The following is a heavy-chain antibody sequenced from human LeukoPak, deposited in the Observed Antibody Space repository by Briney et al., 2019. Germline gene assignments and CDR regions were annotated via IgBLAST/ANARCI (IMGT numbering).Heavy chain of an antibody. D-gene: IGHD6-19*01. V-gene: IGHV3-21*01. CDR3: ARAIFSSGWYLIDY. Sequence: GGSLRLSRAASGFPFSSHNMNWVRQAPGKGLEWVSYITSSSSYIYYADSVKGRFTISRDNAKNSLYLQMDSLRAEDTAVYYCARAIFSSGWYLIDYWGQGTLVTISS. CDR2: ITSSSSYI. CDR1: GFPFSSHN. J-gene: IGHJ4*02.